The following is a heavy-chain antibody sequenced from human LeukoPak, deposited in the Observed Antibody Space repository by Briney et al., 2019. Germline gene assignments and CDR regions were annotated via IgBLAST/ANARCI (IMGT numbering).Heavy chain of an antibody. J-gene: IGHJ4*02. Sequence: PGGSLRLSCSASGFTFSNYDMYWVRQAPGKGLEYVSAISSNGGNTYYADSVKGRFTISRDNSKNTLYLQMSSLRTEDTAIYYCVKVITVSANFDCWGQGTLVTVSS. D-gene: IGHD2-21*02. V-gene: IGHV3-64D*09. CDR3: VKVITVSANFDC. CDR2: ISSNGGNT. CDR1: GFTFSNYD.